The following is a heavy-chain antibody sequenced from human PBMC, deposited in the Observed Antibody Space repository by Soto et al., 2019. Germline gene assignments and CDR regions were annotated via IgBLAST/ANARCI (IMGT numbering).Heavy chain of an antibody. Sequence: VSVKVSCKASGYTFTTYEINWVRQATGQGLEWMGRMNPNDGNTGHAQKFQGRVTMTRNTSVTTAYMELSGLRSADPAGYYCARGPRESGEWLLFDSWGQGALVTVSS. CDR1: GYTFTTYE. D-gene: IGHD3-3*01. J-gene: IGHJ5*01. CDR3: ARGPRESGEWLLFDS. V-gene: IGHV1-8*01. CDR2: MNPNDGNT.